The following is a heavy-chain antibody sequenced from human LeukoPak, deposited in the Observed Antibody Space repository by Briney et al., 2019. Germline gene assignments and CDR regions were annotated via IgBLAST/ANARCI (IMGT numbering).Heavy chain of an antibody. V-gene: IGHV1-2*02. CDR3: ARVQYQLLFEGNWFDP. Sequence: ASVKVSCKASVYTFTGYYIHWVRQAPGQGLEWMGWINPNSGDTHYAQKFQGRVTMTRDTSISTAYMDLNSLISDDTAVYYCARVQYQLLFEGNWFDPWGQGTLVTVSS. CDR2: INPNSGDT. J-gene: IGHJ5*02. CDR1: VYTFTGYY. D-gene: IGHD2-2*01.